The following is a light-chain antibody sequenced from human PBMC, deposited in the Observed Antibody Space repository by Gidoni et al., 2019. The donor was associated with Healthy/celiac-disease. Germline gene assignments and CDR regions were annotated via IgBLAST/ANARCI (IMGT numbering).Light chain of an antibody. V-gene: IGKV4-1*01. CDR2: WAS. J-gene: IGKJ3*01. Sequence: DIVMTQSPDSLPASLGETATINCKASQSVLYSSNNKNYLAWYQQKPGQPPKLLIYWASTRESGVPDRFSGSGSGTDFTLTISSLQAEDVAVYYCQQYYSTVFTFGPGTKVDIK. CDR3: QQYYSTVFT. CDR1: QSVLYSSNNKNY.